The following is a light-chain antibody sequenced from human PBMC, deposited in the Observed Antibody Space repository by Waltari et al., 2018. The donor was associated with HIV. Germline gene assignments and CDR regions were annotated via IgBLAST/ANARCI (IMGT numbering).Light chain of an antibody. CDR2: AAS. J-gene: IGKJ5*01. V-gene: IGKV1-39*01. CDR1: QSISSY. CDR3: QQSYSTLGT. Sequence: DILITQSPSSLSASVGDEVPITCRASQSISSYLNWYQQKPGKAPRLLIYAASSLQSGVPSRFSGSGSGTDFTLTISSLQPEDFATYYCQQSYSTLGTFGQGTRLEIK.